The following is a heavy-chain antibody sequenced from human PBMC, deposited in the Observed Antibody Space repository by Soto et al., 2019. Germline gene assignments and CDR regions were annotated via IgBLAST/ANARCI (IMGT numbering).Heavy chain of an antibody. V-gene: IGHV3-23*01. CDR1: GFTFSSYA. Sequence: EVQLLESGGGLVQPGGSLRLSCAASGFTFSSYAMSWVRQAPGKGLEWVSAISGSGGSTYYADSLKGRFTISRDKSKNTLYLQMNGLRAEDRAVYYCARRSRGWYFDYGGQGTLVTVSS. CDR2: ISGSGGST. CDR3: ARRSRGWYFDY. D-gene: IGHD6-19*01. J-gene: IGHJ4*02.